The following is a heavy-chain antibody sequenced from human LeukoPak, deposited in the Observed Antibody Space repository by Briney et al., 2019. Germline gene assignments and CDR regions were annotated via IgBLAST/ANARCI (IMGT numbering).Heavy chain of an antibody. CDR3: TRGRYRYAVDY. Sequence: ASVKVSCKASGYTFTGNYMHWVRQAPGQGLEWMGWINPNSGDTNYAQKFQGRVTMTRDTSISTAYMELSRLTSDDTAVYYCTRGRYRYAVDYWGQGTLVTVSS. CDR2: INPNSGDT. V-gene: IGHV1-2*02. J-gene: IGHJ4*02. D-gene: IGHD5-18*01. CDR1: GYTFTGNY.